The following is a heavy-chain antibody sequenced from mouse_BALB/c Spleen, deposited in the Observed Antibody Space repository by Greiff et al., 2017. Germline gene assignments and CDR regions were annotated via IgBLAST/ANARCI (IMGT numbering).Heavy chain of an antibody. Sequence: EVMLVESGGGLVQPGGSRKLSCAASGFTFSSFGMHWVRQAPEKGLEWVAYISSVSSTIYYADTVKGRVTISRDNPKNTLFLQMTSLRSEDTAMYYCTRYGSSYDAMDYWGQGTSVTVSS. CDR1: GFTFSSFG. CDR3: TRYGSSYDAMDY. CDR2: ISSVSSTI. J-gene: IGHJ4*01. V-gene: IGHV5-17*02. D-gene: IGHD1-1*01.